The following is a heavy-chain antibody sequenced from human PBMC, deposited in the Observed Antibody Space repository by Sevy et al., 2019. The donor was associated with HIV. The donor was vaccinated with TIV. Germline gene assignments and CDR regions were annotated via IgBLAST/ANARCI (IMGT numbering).Heavy chain of an antibody. CDR3: ARSPPVLVVPGAPGSFDP. CDR1: DGSFSGYY. D-gene: IGHD2-2*01. J-gene: IGHJ5*02. CDR2: INESGIT. V-gene: IGHV4-34*01. Sequence: SETLSLTCAVHDGSFSGYYWNWIRQLPGKGLEWIGEINESGITYYNPSLKSRVTISVDTSKKQFSLKLNSVTAVDSAVYFCARSPPVLVVPGAPGSFDPWGQGTLVTVSS.